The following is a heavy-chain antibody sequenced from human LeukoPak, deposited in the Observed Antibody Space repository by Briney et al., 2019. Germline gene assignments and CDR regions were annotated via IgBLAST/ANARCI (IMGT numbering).Heavy chain of an antibody. Sequence: SETLSLTCTVSGGSISSSSYYWGWIRQPPGKGLERIGSIYYSGSTYYNPSLKSRVTISVDTSKNQFSLKLSSVTAADTAVYYCAREDSSSWYAFDIWGQGTMVTVSS. J-gene: IGHJ3*02. V-gene: IGHV4-39*07. D-gene: IGHD6-13*01. CDR3: AREDSSSWYAFDI. CDR2: IYYSGST. CDR1: GGSISSSSYY.